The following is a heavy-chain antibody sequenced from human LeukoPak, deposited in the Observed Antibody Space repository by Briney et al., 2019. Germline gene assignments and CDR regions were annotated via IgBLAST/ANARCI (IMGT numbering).Heavy chain of an antibody. Sequence: PGGSLRLSCAASGFTFSSYAMSWVRQASGKGLEWVSTIGSSGDTTYYADSVKGRFTISRDSSKNTLYLQMNSLRAEDTALYYCAKGGTSWSRFDYWGQGTLVTVSS. J-gene: IGHJ4*02. D-gene: IGHD6-13*01. CDR3: AKGGTSWSRFDY. CDR1: GFTFSSYA. CDR2: IGSSGDTT. V-gene: IGHV3-23*01.